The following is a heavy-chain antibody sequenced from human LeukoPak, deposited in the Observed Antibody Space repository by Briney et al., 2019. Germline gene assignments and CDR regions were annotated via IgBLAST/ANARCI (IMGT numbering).Heavy chain of an antibody. CDR1: GGSISSSSYY. Sequence: SETLSLTCTVSGGSISSSSYYWGWIRQPPGKGLEWIGYIYYSGSTNYNPSLKSRVTISVDTSKNQFSLKLSSVTAADTAVYYCARYSSSWWGAFDIWGQGTMVTVSS. CDR3: ARYSSSWWGAFDI. J-gene: IGHJ3*02. V-gene: IGHV4-61*05. D-gene: IGHD6-13*01. CDR2: IYYSGST.